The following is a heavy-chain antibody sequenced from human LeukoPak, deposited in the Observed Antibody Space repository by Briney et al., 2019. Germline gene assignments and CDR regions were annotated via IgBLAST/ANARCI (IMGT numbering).Heavy chain of an antibody. CDR3: ARDRAYKSFDY. Sequence: GGSLRLSCAASGFTFSSSWMTWVRQAPGKGLEGVATIKPDGSEGSYVDSVKGRFTISRDNAKNSLFLQKISLRAEDTAVYYCARDRAYKSFDYWGQGALVTVSS. J-gene: IGHJ4*02. CDR2: IKPDGSEG. CDR1: GFTFSSSW. D-gene: IGHD3-16*01. V-gene: IGHV3-7*01.